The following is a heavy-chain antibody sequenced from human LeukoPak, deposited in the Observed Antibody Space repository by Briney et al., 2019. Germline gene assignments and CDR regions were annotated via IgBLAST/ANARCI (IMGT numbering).Heavy chain of an antibody. V-gene: IGHV3-23*01. Sequence: GGSLRLSCAASGFTFSSYAMSWVRQAPGKGLEWVSAISGSGGSTYYADSVKGGFTISRDNSKKTLYVQMNRLRAEERGVYYCAKDQQWLGSFDYWGQGTLVTVSS. D-gene: IGHD6-19*01. CDR2: ISGSGGST. CDR3: AKDQQWLGSFDY. CDR1: GFTFSSYA. J-gene: IGHJ4*02.